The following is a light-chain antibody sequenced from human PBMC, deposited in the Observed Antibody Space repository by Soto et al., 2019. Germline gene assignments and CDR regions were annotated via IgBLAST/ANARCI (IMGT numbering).Light chain of an antibody. CDR2: AAS. CDR1: QSLSSD. CDR3: HKYNTLPPT. J-gene: IGKJ2*01. V-gene: IGKV3-15*01. Sequence: EMVMTQSPATLSVSPGERAIVSCRATQSLSSDLAWYQQRPGQDPRLLIFAASTRATGIRSRFSGSGSGLDFTLTISSLQSEDFAIYYYHKYNTLPPTFGHGTKLDIK.